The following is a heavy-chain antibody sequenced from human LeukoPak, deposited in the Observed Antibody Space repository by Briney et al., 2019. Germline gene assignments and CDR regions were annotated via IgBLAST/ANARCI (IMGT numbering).Heavy chain of an antibody. Sequence: ASVKVSCKASGYTFTSYGISWVRQAPGQGLEWMGWISAYNGNTNYAQKLQGRVTMTTDTSTSTAYMELRSLRSDDAAVYYCARDSRRRPYYYDSSGYYSYWGQGTLVTVSS. CDR3: ARDSRRRPYYYDSSGYYSY. D-gene: IGHD3-22*01. J-gene: IGHJ4*02. CDR1: GYTFTSYG. CDR2: ISAYNGNT. V-gene: IGHV1-18*01.